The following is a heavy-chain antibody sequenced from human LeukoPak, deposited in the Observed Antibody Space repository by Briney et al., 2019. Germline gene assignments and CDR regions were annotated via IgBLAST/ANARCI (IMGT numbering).Heavy chain of an antibody. J-gene: IGHJ4*02. V-gene: IGHV3-23*01. D-gene: IGHD3-16*01. CDR2: ISGSGGST. CDR3: ARGGRDYSFDY. CDR1: GFTFSSYG. Sequence: PGGTLRLSCAASGFTFSSYGMSWVRQAPGKGLEWVSAISGSGGSTYYAHSVKGRFTISRDNSKNTLYLQMNSLRAEDTAVYYCARGGRDYSFDYWGQGTLVTVSS.